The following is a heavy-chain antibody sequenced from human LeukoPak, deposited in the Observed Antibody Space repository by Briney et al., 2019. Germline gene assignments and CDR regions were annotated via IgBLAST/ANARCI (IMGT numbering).Heavy chain of an antibody. CDR2: VSAYNGNT. CDR3: ARVYCSSTSCYFSYYYYMDV. V-gene: IGHV1-18*01. J-gene: IGHJ6*03. Sequence: GASVKVSCKASGYTFTSYGISWVRQAPGQGLEWMGWVSAYNGNTNYAQKLQGRVTMTTDTSTSTAYMELRSLRSDDTAVYYCARVYCSSTSCYFSYYYYMDVWGKGTTVTVSS. CDR1: GYTFTSYG. D-gene: IGHD2-2*01.